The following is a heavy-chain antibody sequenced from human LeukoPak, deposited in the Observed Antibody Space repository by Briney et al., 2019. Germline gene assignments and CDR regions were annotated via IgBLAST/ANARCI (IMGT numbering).Heavy chain of an antibody. Sequence: GGSLRLSCAGSGFTFSNYWVHWVRHAPGKGLVWVSRINVEGTRTDYADSVRGRFTISRDNAKNTLYLQMSGLTAEDTAIYYCVRSMSGRNDLWGQGTLVSVSA. CDR3: VRSMSGRNDL. CDR1: GFTFSNYW. V-gene: IGHV3-74*01. CDR2: INVEGTRT. D-gene: IGHD3-3*01. J-gene: IGHJ5*02.